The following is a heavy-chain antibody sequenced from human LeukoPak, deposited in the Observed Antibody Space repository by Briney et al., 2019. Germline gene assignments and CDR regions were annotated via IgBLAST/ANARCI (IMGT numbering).Heavy chain of an antibody. CDR3: ARDVRPDY. D-gene: IGHD6-6*01. CDR1: GFTISGYW. Sequence: PGGSLRLSCAASGFTISGYWMHWVRQAPGKGLVWVSRISGDGSITAYADSVKGRFTISRDNAKNSLYLQMNALRAEDTAVYYCARDVRPDYWGQGTLVTVST. CDR2: ISGDGSIT. J-gene: IGHJ4*02. V-gene: IGHV3-74*01.